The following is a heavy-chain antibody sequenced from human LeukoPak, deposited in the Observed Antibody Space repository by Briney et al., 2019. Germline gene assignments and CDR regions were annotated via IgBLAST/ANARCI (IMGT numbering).Heavy chain of an antibody. CDR1: GFTFSTYG. Sequence: GGSLRLSCAASGFTFSTYGFHWVRQAPGKGLEWVAFIRYDGSNKYYVDSVRGRFTISRDNSKNTLYLQMNSLRNEDTAVYFCARDKARGSLLGPRTAAPGTFDYWGQGTLVAVSS. CDR2: IRYDGSNK. D-gene: IGHD6-13*01. J-gene: IGHJ4*02. CDR3: ARDKARGSLLGPRTAAPGTFDY. V-gene: IGHV3-30*02.